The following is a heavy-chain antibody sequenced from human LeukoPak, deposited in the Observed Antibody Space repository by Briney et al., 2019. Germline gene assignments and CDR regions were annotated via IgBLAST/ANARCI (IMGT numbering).Heavy chain of an antibody. CDR3: ARVGDGADY. V-gene: IGHV4-61*02. CDR2: IYTSGST. CDR1: GGSISSGSYY. J-gene: IGHJ4*02. Sequence: SQTLSLTCTVSGGSISSGSYYWSWIRQPAGKGLEWIGRIYTSGSTNYNPSPKSRVTISVDTSKNQFSLKLSSVTAADTAVYYCARVGDGADYWGQGTLVTVSS. D-gene: IGHD1-26*01.